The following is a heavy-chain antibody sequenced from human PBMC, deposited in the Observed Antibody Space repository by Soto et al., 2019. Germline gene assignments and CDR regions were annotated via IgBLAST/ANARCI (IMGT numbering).Heavy chain of an antibody. J-gene: IGHJ4*02. CDR1: GYTFTIYG. CDR2: INAYNGHT. D-gene: IGHD6-19*01. V-gene: IGHV1-18*01. Sequence: VQLVQSGAEVKKPGASVKVSCKASGYTFTIYGISWVRQAPGQGLEWMGWINAYNGHTKYAQKLQGRATMTTDTSTITAYMELRRPRSDDTALYYCARKLALALIDYWGAGTLVTVSS. CDR3: ARKLALALIDY.